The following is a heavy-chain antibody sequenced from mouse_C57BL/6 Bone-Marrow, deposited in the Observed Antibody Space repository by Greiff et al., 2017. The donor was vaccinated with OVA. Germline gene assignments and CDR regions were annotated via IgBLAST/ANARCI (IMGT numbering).Heavy chain of an antibody. V-gene: IGHV5-4*01. J-gene: IGHJ4*01. Sequence: EVQVVESGGGLVKPGGSLKLSCAASGFTFSSYAMSWVRQTPEKRLEWVATISDGGSYTYYPDNVKGRFTISRDNAKNNLYLQMSHLKSEDTAMYYCARRLHRYYAMDYWGQGTSVTVSS. CDR2: ISDGGSYT. CDR1: GFTFSSYA. CDR3: ARRLHRYYAMDY. D-gene: IGHD3-2*02.